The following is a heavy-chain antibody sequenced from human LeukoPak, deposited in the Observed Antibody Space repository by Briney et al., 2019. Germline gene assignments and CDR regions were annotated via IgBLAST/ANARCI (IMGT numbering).Heavy chain of an antibody. D-gene: IGHD5-24*01. Sequence: GGSLRLSCAASGFTFSTYEVIWVRQAPGKGLEWVSYISSSGNNIYYADSVKGRFTISGDNVKKSLSLQMNSLRAEDTAVYYCARVGMTTMTVDVWGQGTTVTVSS. CDR1: GFTFSTYE. CDR3: ARVGMTTMTVDV. V-gene: IGHV3-48*03. J-gene: IGHJ6*02. CDR2: ISSSGNNI.